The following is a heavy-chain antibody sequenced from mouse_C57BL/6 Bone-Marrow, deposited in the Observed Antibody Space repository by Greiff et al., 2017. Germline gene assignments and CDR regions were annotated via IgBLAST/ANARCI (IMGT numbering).Heavy chain of an antibody. CDR3: SIFITTVVVHFDY. D-gene: IGHD1-1*01. J-gene: IGHJ2*01. CDR1: GYTFTDYE. CDR2: IDPETGGT. V-gene: IGHV1-15*01. Sequence: QVQLQQSGAELVRPGASVTLSCKASGYTFTDYEMHWVKQTPVHGLEWIGAIDPETGGTAYNQKFKGKAILTADKSSSTAYMELRSLTSEDSAVYYCSIFITTVVVHFDYWGQGTTLTVSS.